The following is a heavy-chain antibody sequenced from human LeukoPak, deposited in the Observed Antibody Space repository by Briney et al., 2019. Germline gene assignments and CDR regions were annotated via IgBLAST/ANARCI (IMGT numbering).Heavy chain of an antibody. J-gene: IGHJ4*02. CDR2: IYTSGST. CDR3: ARLTRLSTSPDRYYLDY. D-gene: IGHD6-6*01. V-gene: IGHV4-4*09. CDR1: GDSISSYY. Sequence: SDPLSLICTVSGDSISSYYWSWLRQPPGKGLEGLEYIYTSGSTNYIPSLKGRVTISIDTSKNQFSLKLSSVTAADSAVYYCARLTRLSTSPDRYYLDYWGQGTLVTASS.